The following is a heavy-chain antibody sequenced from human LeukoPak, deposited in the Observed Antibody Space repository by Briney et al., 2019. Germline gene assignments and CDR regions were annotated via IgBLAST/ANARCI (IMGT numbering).Heavy chain of an antibody. J-gene: IGHJ5*02. D-gene: IGHD3-10*01. Sequence: SETLSLTCAVYGGSFSGYYWSWIRQPPGKGLEWIGGINHSGSTNYNPSLKSRVTISVDTSKNQFSLKLSSVTAADTAVYYCARGRRGSLVRGMPYNWFDPWGQGTLVTVSS. CDR3: ARGRRGSLVRGMPYNWFDP. CDR2: INHSGST. CDR1: GGSFSGYY. V-gene: IGHV4-34*01.